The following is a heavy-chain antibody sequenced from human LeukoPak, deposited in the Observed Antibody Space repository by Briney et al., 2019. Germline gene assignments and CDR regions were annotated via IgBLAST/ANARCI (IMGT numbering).Heavy chain of an antibody. D-gene: IGHD2-15*01. V-gene: IGHV5-51*01. Sequence: GESLMIACKGSGYSFSNYWIGWVRQMPGKGLEWMGTIYPGDSQATYSPSFEAQVAISVDKSITTAYLQWSSLKASDTAMYYCATGRYCSGGTCYSSLDFWGQGTLVTVPS. CDR1: GYSFSNYW. CDR3: ATGRYCSGGTCYSSLDF. CDR2: IYPGDSQA. J-gene: IGHJ4*02.